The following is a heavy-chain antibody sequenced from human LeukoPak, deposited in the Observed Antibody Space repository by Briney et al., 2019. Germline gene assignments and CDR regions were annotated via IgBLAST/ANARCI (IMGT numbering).Heavy chain of an antibody. CDR1: GGTFSSYA. V-gene: IGHV1-69*04. Sequence: ASVKVSCKVSGGTFSSYAISWVRQAPGQGLEWMGRIIPILGIANYAQKFQGRVTITADKSTSTAYMELSSLRSEDTAVYYCARDLRMGDSSGYGFDYWGQGTLVTVSS. CDR2: IIPILGIA. CDR3: ARDLRMGDSSGYGFDY. D-gene: IGHD3-22*01. J-gene: IGHJ4*02.